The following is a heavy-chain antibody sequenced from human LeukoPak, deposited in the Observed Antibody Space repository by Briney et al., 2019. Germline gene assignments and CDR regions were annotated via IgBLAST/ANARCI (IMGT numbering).Heavy chain of an antibody. Sequence: ASVKVSCKASGYTFTSYGISWVRQAPGQRLEWMGWINAGNGNTKYSQKFQGRVTITRDTSASTAYMELSSLRSEDTAVYYCARSGYYDFWSGYSGSLDYWGQGTLVTVSS. CDR2: INAGNGNT. D-gene: IGHD3-3*01. CDR1: GYTFTSYG. CDR3: ARSGYYDFWSGYSGSLDY. V-gene: IGHV1-3*01. J-gene: IGHJ4*02.